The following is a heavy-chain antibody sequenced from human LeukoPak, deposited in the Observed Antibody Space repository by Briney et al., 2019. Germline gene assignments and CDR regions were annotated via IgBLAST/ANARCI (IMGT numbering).Heavy chain of an antibody. Sequence: ASVKVSCKASGYTFTSYGISWVRQAPGQGLEWMGWISAYNGNTNYAQKLQGRATMTTDTSTSTAYMELRSLRSDDTAVYYCARSYYDYVWGSYRTYYFDYWGQGTLVTVSS. CDR3: ARSYYDYVWGSYRTYYFDY. CDR1: GYTFTSYG. J-gene: IGHJ4*02. CDR2: ISAYNGNT. V-gene: IGHV1-18*04. D-gene: IGHD3-16*02.